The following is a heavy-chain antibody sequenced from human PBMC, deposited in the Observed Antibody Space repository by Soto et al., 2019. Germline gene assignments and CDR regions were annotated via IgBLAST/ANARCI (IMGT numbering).Heavy chain of an antibody. CDR2: IYYSGST. Sequence: QVQLQESGPGLVKPSQTLSLTCTVSGGSISSGGYYWTWIRQHPGKGLEWIGYIYYSGSTYYNPSLKSRVTISVDTSKNQFSLKLSSVTAADTAVYYCARVCGGDCHYGMDVWGQRTTVTVSS. V-gene: IGHV4-31*03. J-gene: IGHJ6*02. CDR1: GGSISSGGYY. CDR3: ARVCGGDCHYGMDV. D-gene: IGHD2-21*02.